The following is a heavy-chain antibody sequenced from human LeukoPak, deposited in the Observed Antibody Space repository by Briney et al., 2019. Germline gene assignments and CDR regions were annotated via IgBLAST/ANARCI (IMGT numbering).Heavy chain of an antibody. CDR1: GFTVVSNH. D-gene: IGHD5-18*01. CDR2: IYNDGNT. Sequence: GGSLRLSCAASGFTVVSNHMSWVRQAPGKGLQWVSIIYNDGNTYYADSVKSRFTISRDNSKNTLYLQMNSLRAEDTAVYYCAGARPIGYSYGYYFDYWGQGTLVTVSS. J-gene: IGHJ4*02. V-gene: IGHV3-53*01. CDR3: AGARPIGYSYGYYFDY.